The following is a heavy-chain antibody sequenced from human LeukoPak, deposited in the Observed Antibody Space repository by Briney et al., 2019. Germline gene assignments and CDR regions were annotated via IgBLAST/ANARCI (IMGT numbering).Heavy chain of an antibody. V-gene: IGHV4-59*08. Sequence: SETLSLTCTVSGGSISSYYWRWIRQPPGKGLEWIGYIYYSGSTNYNPSLKSRVTISVDTSKNQFSLKLSSVTAADTAVYYCARHTEMATPQYYFDYWGQGSLVTVSS. J-gene: IGHJ4*02. CDR3: ARHTEMATPQYYFDY. D-gene: IGHD5-24*01. CDR1: GGSISSYY. CDR2: IYYSGST.